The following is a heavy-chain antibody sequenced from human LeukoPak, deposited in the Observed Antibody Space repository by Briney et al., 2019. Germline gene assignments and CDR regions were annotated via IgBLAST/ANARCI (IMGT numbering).Heavy chain of an antibody. V-gene: IGHV3-30*02. CDR3: AKEGRHYDSSGYYQYYFDY. Sequence: QPGGSLRLSCAASGFTFSSYGMHWVRQAPGKGLEWVAFIRYDGSNKYYADSVKGRFTISRDNSKNTLYLQMNSLRAEDTAVYYCAKEGRHYDSSGYYQYYFDYWGQGTLVTVSS. D-gene: IGHD3-22*01. J-gene: IGHJ4*02. CDR2: IRYDGSNK. CDR1: GFTFSSYG.